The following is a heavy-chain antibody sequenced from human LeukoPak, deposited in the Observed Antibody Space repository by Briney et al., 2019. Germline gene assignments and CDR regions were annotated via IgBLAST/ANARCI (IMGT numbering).Heavy chain of an antibody. J-gene: IGHJ4*02. D-gene: IGHD2-2*01. Sequence: GGSLRLSCAASGFTFSSYSMNWVRQAPGKGLEWVSYISSASSSIYYADSVKGRFTISRDNAKNSLFLQMNSLRAEDTAVYYCARLPAYCSSTSCYYDYWGQGTLVTVSS. CDR1: GFTFSSYS. CDR2: ISSASSSI. V-gene: IGHV3-48*04. CDR3: ARLPAYCSSTSCYYDY.